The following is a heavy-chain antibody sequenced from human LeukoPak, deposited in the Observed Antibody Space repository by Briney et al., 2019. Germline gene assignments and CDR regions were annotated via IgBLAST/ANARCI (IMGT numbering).Heavy chain of an antibody. Sequence: GGSLRLSCAASGFTFSDYYMSWIRQAPGKGLEWVSYISSSGSTIYYADSVKGRFTISRDNAKNSLYLQMNGLRAEDTAVYYCAKDSGSYYFDYWGQGTLVTVSS. J-gene: IGHJ4*02. CDR2: ISSSGSTI. D-gene: IGHD1-26*01. V-gene: IGHV3-11*01. CDR1: GFTFSDYY. CDR3: AKDSGSYYFDY.